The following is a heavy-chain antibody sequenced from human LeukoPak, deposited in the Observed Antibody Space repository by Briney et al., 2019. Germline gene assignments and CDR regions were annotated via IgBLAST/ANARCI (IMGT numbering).Heavy chain of an antibody. V-gene: IGHV5-51*01. CDR1: GYPFITYW. CDR3: ARGSDYYGMDV. J-gene: IGHJ6*02. Sequence: GEPLKISCKGSGYPFITYWIGWVRQIPGKGLEWMGIIYPGDSDTRYSPSFKGQVTISADKSISTAYLQWSSLKASDTAMYYCARGSDYYGMDVWGQGTTVTVSS. D-gene: IGHD3-10*01. CDR2: IYPGDSDT.